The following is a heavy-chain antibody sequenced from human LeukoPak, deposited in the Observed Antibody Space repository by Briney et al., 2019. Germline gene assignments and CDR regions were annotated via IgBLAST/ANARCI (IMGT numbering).Heavy chain of an antibody. CDR3: ASLLNGVFDY. CDR1: GGSISSGSYY. V-gene: IGHV4-61*02. J-gene: IGHJ4*02. Sequence: SQTLSLTCTVSGGSISSGSYYWSCIRQPAGKGLEWIGRIYTSGSTNYNPSLKSRVTISVDTSKNQFSLKLSSVTAADTAVYYCASLLNGVFDYWGQGTLVTVPS. CDR2: IYTSGST. D-gene: IGHD2-21*01.